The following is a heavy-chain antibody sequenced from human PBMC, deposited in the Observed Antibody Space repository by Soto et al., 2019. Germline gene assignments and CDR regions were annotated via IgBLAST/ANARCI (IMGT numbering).Heavy chain of an antibody. V-gene: IGHV1-8*01. CDR3: AKDVVVGATPGLGDYYYYYGMDV. Sequence: VASVKVSCKASGYIFTTFDINWVRQATGQGLEWVGWMNPNSGYTGYAQKFQGRVTMTRNTSISTAYMELSSLRAEDTAVYYCAKDVVVGATPGLGDYYYYYGMDVWGQGTTVTVSS. J-gene: IGHJ6*02. CDR1: GYIFTTFD. D-gene: IGHD1-26*01. CDR2: MNPNSGYT.